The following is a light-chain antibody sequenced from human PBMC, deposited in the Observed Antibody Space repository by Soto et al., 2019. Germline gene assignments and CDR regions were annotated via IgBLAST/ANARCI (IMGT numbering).Light chain of an antibody. CDR3: QQYASSPIT. V-gene: IGKV3-20*01. CDR2: DAS. CDR1: QSVAKNF. J-gene: IGKJ5*01. Sequence: EIVLTQCAGTLSLSPGERATLSCRASQSVAKNFLAWYQQTPGQAPRLLISDASRRATGTPDRFSGSGSGTDFTLTISRLEPEDFAVYYCQQYASSPITFGQGTRLEIK.